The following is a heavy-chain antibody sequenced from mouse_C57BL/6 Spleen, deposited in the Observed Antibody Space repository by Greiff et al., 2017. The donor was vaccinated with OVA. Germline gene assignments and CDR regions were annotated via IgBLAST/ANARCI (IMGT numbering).Heavy chain of an antibody. CDR3: ALYCNFLFGY. Sequence: EVKLVESGGGLVQPGGSLSLSCAASGFTFTDYYMSWVRQPPGKALEWLGFIRNKANGYTTEYSASVKGRFTISRDNSQSILYLQMNALRAEDSATYYCALYCNFLFGYWGQGTLVTVSA. V-gene: IGHV7-3*01. CDR2: IRNKANGYTT. J-gene: IGHJ3*01. CDR1: GFTFTDYY. D-gene: IGHD2-10*02.